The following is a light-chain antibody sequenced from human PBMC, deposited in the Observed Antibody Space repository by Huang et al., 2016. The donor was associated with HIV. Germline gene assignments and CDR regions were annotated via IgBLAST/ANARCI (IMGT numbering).Light chain of an antibody. CDR1: QSLEHSDGSTY. V-gene: IGKV2-30*02. J-gene: IGKJ1*01. CDR3: MQGTHWPWT. CDR2: RVS. Sequence: EVVMTQSPLSLPVTLGQPASISCRSSQSLEHSDGSTYLNWFQQRPGQSPRRLFFRVSNGDSGVPDRFTASGSGTDFTLKIRRVEAEDAAIYYCMQGTHWPWTFGQGTKVEI.